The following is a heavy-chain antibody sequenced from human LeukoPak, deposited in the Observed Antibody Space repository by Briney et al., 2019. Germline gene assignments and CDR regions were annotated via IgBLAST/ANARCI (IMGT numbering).Heavy chain of an antibody. Sequence: GGSLRLSCAASGFTVSSNYMSWVRQAPGKGLEWVSVIYSGGSTYYADSVKGRFTISRDNSKNTLYLQMNSLRAEDTAVYYCARRRIAAAGYFDYWGQGTLVTVCS. CDR1: GFTVSSNY. CDR3: ARRRIAAAGYFDY. J-gene: IGHJ4*02. D-gene: IGHD6-13*01. CDR2: IYSGGST. V-gene: IGHV3-53*01.